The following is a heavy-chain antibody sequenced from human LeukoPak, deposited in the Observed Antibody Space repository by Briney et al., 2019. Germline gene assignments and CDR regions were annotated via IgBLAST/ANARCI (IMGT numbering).Heavy chain of an antibody. V-gene: IGHV1-8*03. D-gene: IGHD2-21*02. J-gene: IGHJ4*02. Sequence: ASVKVSFKSSGYIFTNYDVNWVRQAIGQGLEWMGWMNPKRGNTRYAQKFQGRVTITRNTSINTAYMELSSLRSADTAVYYCVRGFTGLPIVGGDDNFDQWGQGTLVIVSS. CDR2: MNPKRGNT. CDR3: VRGFTGLPIVGGDDNFDQ. CDR1: GYIFTNYD.